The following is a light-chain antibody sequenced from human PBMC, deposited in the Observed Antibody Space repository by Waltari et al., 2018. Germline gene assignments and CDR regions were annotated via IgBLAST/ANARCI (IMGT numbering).Light chain of an antibody. CDR1: ESIGSQ. Sequence: EVLMTQSPSTLSVSPGERATLSCRASESIGSQLAWYQHKPGQAPRLLIFHASNRASLTPARFSGSGSGTEFTLTISSLQSEDFAVYYCQHYYNWPLTGAFGQGTKVEIK. CDR2: HAS. CDR3: QHYYNWPLTGA. J-gene: IGKJ1*01. V-gene: IGKV3D-15*01.